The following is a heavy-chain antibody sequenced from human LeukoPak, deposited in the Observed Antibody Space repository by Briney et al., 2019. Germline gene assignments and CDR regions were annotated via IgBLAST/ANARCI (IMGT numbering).Heavy chain of an antibody. V-gene: IGHV3-33*01. D-gene: IGHD3-22*01. J-gene: IGHJ3*02. CDR1: GFTFSSYG. CDR2: IWYDGSNK. CDR3: ARDHATYYYDSSGYYDAFDI. Sequence: PGGSLRLSCAASGFTFSSYGMHWVRQAPGKGLEWVAVIWYDGSNKYYADSVKGRFTISRDNSKNTLYLQMNSLRAEDTAVYYCARDHATYYYDSSGYYDAFDIWGQGTMVTVSS.